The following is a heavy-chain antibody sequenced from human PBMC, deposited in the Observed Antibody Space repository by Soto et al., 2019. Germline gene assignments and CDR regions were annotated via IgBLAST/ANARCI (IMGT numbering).Heavy chain of an antibody. V-gene: IGHV1-69*13. Sequence: SVTVSCKASGGTFSSYAISWVRQAPGQGLEWMGGIIPIFSTANYAQKFQGRVTITADESTSTAYMELSSLRSEDTAVYYCARAWGSPYYFDYWGQGTLVTVSS. CDR3: ARAWGSPYYFDY. CDR2: IIPIFSTA. CDR1: GGTFSSYA. J-gene: IGHJ4*02. D-gene: IGHD7-27*01.